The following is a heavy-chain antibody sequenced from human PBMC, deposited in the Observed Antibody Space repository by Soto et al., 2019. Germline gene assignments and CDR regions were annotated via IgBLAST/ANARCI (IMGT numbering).Heavy chain of an antibody. CDR2: IFSNDEK. CDR3: ARIHSITWGSYFYGMDV. J-gene: IGHJ6*02. CDR1: GFSLSDTTMG. V-gene: IGHV2-26*01. D-gene: IGHD3-16*01. Sequence: QVTLKESGPVLVKPSETLTLTCSVSGFSLSDTTMGVSWIRQPPRKALEWLAHIFSNDEKSYSTSLKTRLTISKDASRSQVVLTMTNMDLVDTATYYCARIHSITWGSYFYGMDVWGQGTTVTVSS.